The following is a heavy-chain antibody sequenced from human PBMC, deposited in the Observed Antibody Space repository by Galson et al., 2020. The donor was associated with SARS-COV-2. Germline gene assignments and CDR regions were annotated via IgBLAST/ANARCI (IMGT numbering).Heavy chain of an antibody. CDR3: AREVNERWFDP. D-gene: IGHD1-1*01. J-gene: IGHJ5*02. Sequence: GGSLRLSCAASGFTFSSYSMNWVRQAPGKGLEWVSYISSSSSTIYYADSVKGRFTISRDNAKNSLYLQMNSLRAEDPAVYYCAREVNERWFDPWGQGTLVTVSS. CDR2: ISSSSSTI. CDR1: GFTFSSYS. V-gene: IGHV3-48*01.